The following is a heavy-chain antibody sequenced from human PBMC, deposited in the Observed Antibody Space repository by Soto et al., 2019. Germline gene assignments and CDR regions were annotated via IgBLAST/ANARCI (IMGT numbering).Heavy chain of an antibody. CDR2: IYYSGST. D-gene: IGHD6-6*01. CDR1: GGSISSYY. Sequence: SETLSLTCTVSGGSISSYYWSWIRQPPGKGLEWIGYIYYSGSTNYNPSLKSRVTISVDTSKNQFSLKLSSVTAADTAVYYCARDSAIAARPDYYYGMDVWGQGTTVTVSS. CDR3: ARDSAIAARPDYYYGMDV. V-gene: IGHV4-59*01. J-gene: IGHJ6*02.